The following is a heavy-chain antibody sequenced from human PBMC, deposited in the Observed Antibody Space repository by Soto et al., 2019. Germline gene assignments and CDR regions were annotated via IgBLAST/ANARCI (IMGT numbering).Heavy chain of an antibody. CDR2: ISAYNGNT. Sequence: ASVKVSCKASGYTFTSYGISWVRQAPGQGLEWMGWISAYNGNTNYAQKLQGRVTMTTDTSTSTAYMELRSLRSDDTAVYYCARRGSGWEDYYYYYGMDVWGQGTTVTVSS. CDR1: GYTFTSYG. V-gene: IGHV1-18*01. CDR3: ARRGSGWEDYYYYYGMDV. J-gene: IGHJ6*02. D-gene: IGHD6-19*01.